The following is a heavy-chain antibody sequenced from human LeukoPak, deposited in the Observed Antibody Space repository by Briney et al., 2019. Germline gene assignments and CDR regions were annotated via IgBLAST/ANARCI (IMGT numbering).Heavy chain of an antibody. CDR3: ARVYPARIVVVPAAHDY. J-gene: IGHJ4*02. CDR1: GYTFTSYG. V-gene: IGHV1-18*01. Sequence: ASVKVSCKARGYTFTSYGFSGVRQAAGQGLEGMGWISAYNGNTNYAQKLQGRVTMTTDTSTSTAYMELRSLRSDDTAVYYCARVYPARIVVVPAAHDYWGQGTLVTVSS. D-gene: IGHD2-2*01. CDR2: ISAYNGNT.